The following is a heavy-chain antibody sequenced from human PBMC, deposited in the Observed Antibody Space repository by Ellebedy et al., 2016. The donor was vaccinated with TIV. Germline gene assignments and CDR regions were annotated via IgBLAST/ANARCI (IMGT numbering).Heavy chain of an antibody. CDR3: VKEGGNGDHPTTFDC. J-gene: IGHJ4*01. CDR2: ISGSGGNT. Sequence: PGGSLRLSCAASGFIFSPYAMSWVRQAPGKGLEWVSAISGSGGNTYYADSVKGRFTISRDNSKNTLYLQMNSLRAEDTALYYCVKEGGNGDHPTTFDCWGHGTLVTVSS. D-gene: IGHD4-17*01. V-gene: IGHV3-23*01. CDR1: GFIFSPYA.